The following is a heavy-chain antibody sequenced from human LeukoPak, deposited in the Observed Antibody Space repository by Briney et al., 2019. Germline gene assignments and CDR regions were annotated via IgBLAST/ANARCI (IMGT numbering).Heavy chain of an antibody. Sequence: ASVKVSCKASGYTFIGYYMHWVRQAPGQGLEWMGWINLHSGGTNYAQKFQGRVTMTRDTSISTVYMELSSLRSEDTAVYYCARRSGSHIIFDYWGQGTLVTVSS. D-gene: IGHD1-26*01. CDR3: ARRSGSHIIFDY. CDR1: GYTFIGYY. J-gene: IGHJ4*02. V-gene: IGHV1-2*02. CDR2: INLHSGGT.